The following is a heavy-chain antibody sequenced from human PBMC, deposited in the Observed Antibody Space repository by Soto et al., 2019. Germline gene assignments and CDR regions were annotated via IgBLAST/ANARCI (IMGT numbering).Heavy chain of an antibody. D-gene: IGHD2-8*01. CDR3: AREAPYIGFTNSVCFLTPFDP. Sequence: SGPRSLTCTVSGGSISSYYWSWIRQPPGKGLEWIGYIYYSGSTNYNPSLKSRVTISVDTSKNQFSRKLSSVTAADTAVYYCAREAPYIGFTNSVCFLTPFDPRGQGTLVPVSS. J-gene: IGHJ5*02. CDR1: GGSISSYY. V-gene: IGHV4-59*12. CDR2: IYYSGST.